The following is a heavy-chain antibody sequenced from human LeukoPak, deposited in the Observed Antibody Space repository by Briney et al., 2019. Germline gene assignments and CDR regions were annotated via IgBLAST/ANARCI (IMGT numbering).Heavy chain of an antibody. CDR1: GGSFSGYY. CDR3: ARGYSGSYQVDY. V-gene: IGHV4-34*01. J-gene: IGHJ4*02. CDR2: INHSGST. D-gene: IGHD1-26*01. Sequence: SETLSLTCAVYGGSFSGYYWSWIRQPPGKGLEWIGEINHSGSTNYNPSLKSRVTISVDTSKNQFSLKLISVTAADTAVYYCARGYSGSYQVDYWGQGTLVTVSS.